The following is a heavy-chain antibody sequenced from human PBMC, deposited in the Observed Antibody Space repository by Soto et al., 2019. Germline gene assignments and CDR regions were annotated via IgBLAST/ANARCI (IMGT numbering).Heavy chain of an antibody. CDR2: IFNSGSA. CDR1: GGSIRSDGYY. CDR3: ARGYSGYDYNFDY. V-gene: IGHV4-31*03. Sequence: SETLSLTCSVSGGSIRSDGYYWSWILQRPGKGLECLGYIFNSGSAYYNPSLRSRVTISIDTSKDEFSLTLSSVTAADTAVYFCARGYSGYDYNFDYWGQGISVTVSS. J-gene: IGHJ4*02. D-gene: IGHD5-12*01.